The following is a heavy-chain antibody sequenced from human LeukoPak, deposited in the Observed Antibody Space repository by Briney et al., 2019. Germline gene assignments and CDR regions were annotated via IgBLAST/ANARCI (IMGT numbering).Heavy chain of an antibody. D-gene: IGHD2-2*02. CDR1: GFSFSTYT. Sequence: GGPLTLSCEASGFSFSTYTMRWVRQAPGKGLEYVSGIASNGGTMYYADSVKDQFTISRDNFKSTVYLQMDSLRTEDMAVYYCARESCTTNSCYIWCLGYWGQGTLVTVSS. J-gene: IGHJ4*02. V-gene: IGHV3-64*02. CDR3: ARESCTTNSCYIWCLGY. CDR2: IASNGGTM.